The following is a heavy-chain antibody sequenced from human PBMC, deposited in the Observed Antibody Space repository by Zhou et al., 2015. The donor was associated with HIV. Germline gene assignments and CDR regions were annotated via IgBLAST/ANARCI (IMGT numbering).Heavy chain of an antibody. CDR2: IIPILGIA. J-gene: IGHJ5*02. D-gene: IGHD1-1*01. CDR1: GGTFSSYT. V-gene: IGHV1-69*08. CDR3: ARDSTYNWNDGFGQVWFDP. Sequence: QVQLVQSGAEVKKPGSSVKVSCKASGGTFSSYTISWVRQAPGQGLEWMGRIIPILGIANYAQKFQGRVTITADKSTSTAYMELSSLRSEDTAVYYCARDSTYNWNDGFGQVWFDPWGQGTLVTVSS.